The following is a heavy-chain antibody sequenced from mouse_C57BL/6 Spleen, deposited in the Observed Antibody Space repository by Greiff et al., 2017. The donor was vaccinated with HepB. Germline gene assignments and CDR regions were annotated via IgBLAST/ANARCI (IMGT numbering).Heavy chain of an antibody. CDR1: GYTFTSYT. J-gene: IGHJ4*01. CDR3: ARRAYYAMGY. D-gene: IGHD3-3*01. Sequence: VQLQQSGAELARPGASVKMSCKASGYTFTSYTMHWVNQRPGQGLEWIGYINPSSGYTKYNQKFKDKATLTADKSSSTAYMQLSSLTSEDSAVYYCARRAYYAMGYWGQGTSVTASS. CDR2: INPSSGYT. V-gene: IGHV1-4*01.